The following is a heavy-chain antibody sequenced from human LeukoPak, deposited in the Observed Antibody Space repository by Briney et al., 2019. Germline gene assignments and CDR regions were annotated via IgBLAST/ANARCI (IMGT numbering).Heavy chain of an antibody. CDR2: ISSSSSYL. CDR3: ARSGWEGFDY. Sequence: GGSLRLSCAASGFTFSSYSMNWVRQAPGKGLEWVSSISSSSSYLYYADSVKGRFTISRDNAKNSLYLQMNSLRAEDTAVYYCARSGWEGFDYWGQGTLVTVSS. D-gene: IGHD6-19*01. CDR1: GFTFSSYS. J-gene: IGHJ4*02. V-gene: IGHV3-21*01.